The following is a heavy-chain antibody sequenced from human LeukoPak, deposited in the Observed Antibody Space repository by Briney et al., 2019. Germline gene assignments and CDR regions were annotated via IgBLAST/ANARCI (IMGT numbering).Heavy chain of an antibody. CDR1: GGSTSSYY. J-gene: IGHJ4*02. CDR3: ARGFYGSGSYYKSPFDC. CDR2: IYYSGST. Sequence: PSETLSLTCTVSGGSTSSYYWSWIRQPPGKGLEWIGYIYYSGSTNYNASLKSRVSISVDTSKNQFSLRLSSVTAADTAVYYCARGFYGSGSYYKSPFDCWSQGTLVTVSS. D-gene: IGHD3-10*01. V-gene: IGHV4-59*01.